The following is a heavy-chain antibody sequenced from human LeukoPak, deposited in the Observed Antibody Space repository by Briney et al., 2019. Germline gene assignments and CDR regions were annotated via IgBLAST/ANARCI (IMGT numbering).Heavy chain of an antibody. CDR1: GFTFSDHV. CDR2: TSYDGTNK. CDR3: SSDR. V-gene: IGHV3-30*04. J-gene: IGHJ6*03. Sequence: GRSLRLSCAASGFTFSDHVMHWVRQAPGKGLEWVAGTSYDGTNKNEADSVKGRFIISRDNSTNTLFLQMNSLRTGDTAVYFFSSDRRGK.